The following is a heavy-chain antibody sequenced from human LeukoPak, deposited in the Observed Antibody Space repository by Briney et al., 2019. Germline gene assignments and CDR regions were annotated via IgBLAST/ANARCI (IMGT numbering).Heavy chain of an antibody. J-gene: IGHJ6*04. V-gene: IGHV1-69*01. D-gene: IGHD2-2*01. CDR1: GGTFSSYA. CDR2: IIPIFGTA. CDR3: ARVGYCSSTSCYYYYYGMDV. Sequence: GASVKVSCKASGGTFSSYAISWVRQAPGQGLEWMGGIIPIFGTANYAQKFQGRVTITADESTTTAYMELISLRSEDTAVYYCARVGYCSSTSCYYYYYGMDVWGKGTTVTVSS.